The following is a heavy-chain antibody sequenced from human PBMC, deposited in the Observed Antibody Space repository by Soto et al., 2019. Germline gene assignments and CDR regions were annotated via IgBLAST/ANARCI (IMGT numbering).Heavy chain of an antibody. Sequence: QVQLQESGPGLVKPSGTLSLTCDVSGVSITSSDWWTWVRQSPEKGLEWIGEIYHSGSTKYNPSLRSRVSISIDNSKRQLSLTIKSVTAADTAVYYGATRPSGVGAALVSWGQGTLVTVSS. CDR2: IYHSGST. V-gene: IGHV4-4*02. D-gene: IGHD6-13*01. J-gene: IGHJ5*01. CDR1: GVSITSSDW. CDR3: ATRPSGVGAALVS.